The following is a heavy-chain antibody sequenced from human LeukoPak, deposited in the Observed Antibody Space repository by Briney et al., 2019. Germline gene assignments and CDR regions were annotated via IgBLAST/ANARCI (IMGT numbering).Heavy chain of an antibody. CDR1: GFTFSSYA. J-gene: IGHJ4*02. CDR2: ISSNGGST. D-gene: IGHD6-13*01. CDR3: AAYSSKAY. Sequence: PGGSLRLSCAASGFTFSSYAMHWVRQAPGKGLEYVSAISSNGGSTYYANSVKGRFTISRDNSKNTLYLQMGSLRAEDMAVYYCAAYSSKAYWGQGTLVTVSS. V-gene: IGHV3-64*01.